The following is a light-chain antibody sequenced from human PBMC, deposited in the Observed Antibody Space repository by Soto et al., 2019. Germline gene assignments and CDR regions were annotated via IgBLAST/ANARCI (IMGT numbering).Light chain of an antibody. CDR2: GAS. CDR3: QQYGSSGT. CDR1: QSVSSN. V-gene: IGKV3-15*01. Sequence: EIVLTQSPATLSVSPGERVALSCRASQSVSSNLAWYQQKPGQAPRLLIFGASTRATGIPARLSGSGSGTVFTLTISSLQSEDFAVYYCQQYGSSGTFGQGTKVDIK. J-gene: IGKJ1*01.